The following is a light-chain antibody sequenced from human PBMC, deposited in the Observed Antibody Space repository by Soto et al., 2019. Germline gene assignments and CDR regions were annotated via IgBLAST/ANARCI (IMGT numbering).Light chain of an antibody. CDR2: AAS. CDR3: QQYNNWPLT. CDR1: QSISRN. J-gene: IGKJ1*01. V-gene: IGKV3-15*01. Sequence: EIVMTQSPAILSVSPGERATLSCRASQSISRNLAWYQQKPGQAPRLLIYAASTRATGLPARFSGSGSGTEFTLTISSLQSEDFAVYSCQQYNNWPLTFGQGT.